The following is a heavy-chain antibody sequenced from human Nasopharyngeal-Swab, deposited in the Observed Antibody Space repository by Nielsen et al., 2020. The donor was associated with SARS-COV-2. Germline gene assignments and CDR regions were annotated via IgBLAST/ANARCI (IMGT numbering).Heavy chain of an antibody. CDR3: ARAGDSSGWYCWFDP. CDR1: GFTFSSYA. J-gene: IGHJ5*02. D-gene: IGHD6-19*01. V-gene: IGHV3-30-3*01. CDR2: ISYDGSNK. Sequence: GGSLRLSCAASGFTFSSYAMHWVRQAPGKGLEWVAAISYDGSNKYYADSVKGRFTISRDNSKNTLYLQMNSLRAEDTAVYYCARAGDSSGWYCWFDPWGQGTLVTVSS.